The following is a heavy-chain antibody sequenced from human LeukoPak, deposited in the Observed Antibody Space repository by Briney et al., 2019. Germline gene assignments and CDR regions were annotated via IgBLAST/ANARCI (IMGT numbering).Heavy chain of an antibody. CDR2: IKQDGSEK. J-gene: IGHJ4*02. D-gene: IGHD3-10*01. CDR1: GFTFSSYW. V-gene: IGHV3-7*03. CDR3: ARATGIRSHYHGSGSYGS. Sequence: PGGSLRLSCAASGFTFSSYWMSWVRQAPGKGLEWVANIKQDGSEKYYVDPVKGRFTISRDNAKNSLYLQMNSLRAEDTAVYYCARATGIRSHYHGSGSYGSWGQGTLVTVSS.